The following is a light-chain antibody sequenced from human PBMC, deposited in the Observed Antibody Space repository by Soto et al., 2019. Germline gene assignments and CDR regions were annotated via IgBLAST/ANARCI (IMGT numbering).Light chain of an antibody. V-gene: IGLV4-69*01. J-gene: IGLJ2*01. CDR2: LNSDGSH. CDR1: SGHSSYA. CDR3: QTWGTGIQV. Sequence: QPVLTQSPSASASLGASVKLTCTLSSGHSSYAIAWHQQQPEKGPRYLMKLNSDGSHSKGDGIPDRFSGSRSGAERYLPISSLQSEDEADYYCQTWGTGIQVFGGGTKLTVL.